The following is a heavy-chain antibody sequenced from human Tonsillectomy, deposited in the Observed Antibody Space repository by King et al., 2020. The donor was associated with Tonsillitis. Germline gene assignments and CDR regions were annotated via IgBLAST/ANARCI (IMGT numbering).Heavy chain of an antibody. D-gene: IGHD5-12*01. V-gene: IGHV1-2*02. Sequence: QLVQSGAEVKKPGASVKVSCKASGYTFIDQYMHWVRQAPGQGLEWLGWINPKIGDTKYVQKFQGRITMTRDTFINTAYMELSSLRSDDTAVYYCASGSASPFDSWGQGTLVAVSS. J-gene: IGHJ4*02. CDR3: ASGSASPFDS. CDR1: GYTFIDQY. CDR2: INPKIGDT.